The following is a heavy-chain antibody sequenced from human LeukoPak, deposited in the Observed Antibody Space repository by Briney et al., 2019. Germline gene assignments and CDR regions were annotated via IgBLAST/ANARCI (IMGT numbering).Heavy chain of an antibody. CDR2: ISAYNGNT. CDR1: GYTFATYG. V-gene: IGHV1-18*01. D-gene: IGHD6-13*01. Sequence: ASVKVSCKASGYTFATYGISWVRQAPGQGLEWMGWISAYNGNTNYAQKLQGRLTMTTDTSTSTAYMEVRSLRSDDTAVYYCVRVTRNIAAAPWAYWGQGTLVTVSS. CDR3: VRVTRNIAAAPWAY. J-gene: IGHJ4*02.